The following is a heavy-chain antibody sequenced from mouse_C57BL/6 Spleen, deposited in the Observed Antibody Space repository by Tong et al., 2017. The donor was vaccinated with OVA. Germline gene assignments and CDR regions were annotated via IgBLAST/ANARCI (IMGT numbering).Heavy chain of an antibody. CDR3: ARSLTTVAAWFAY. V-gene: IGHV1-67*01. J-gene: IGHJ3*01. D-gene: IGHD1-1*01. Sequence: VQLQQSGPELVKPGASVKMSCKGSGYTFTDYAMHWVKQSHAKSLEWIGVISTYSGNTNYNQKFKGKATMTVDKSSSTAYMQLSSLTSEDSAVYYCARSLTTVAAWFAYWGQGTLVTVSA. CDR2: ISTYSGNT. CDR1: GYTFTDYA.